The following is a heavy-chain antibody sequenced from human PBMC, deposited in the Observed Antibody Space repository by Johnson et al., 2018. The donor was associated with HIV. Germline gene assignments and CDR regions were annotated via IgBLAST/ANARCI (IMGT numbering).Heavy chain of an antibody. Sequence: EVQLVESGGGVVRPGGSLRLSCAASGFTFDDYAMSWVRQAPGKGLEWVSGINWSGGSTRYADSVKGRFTISRDNAKNSLYLQMNSLRAEDTALYYCARGEEAYCGGDCYSGAFDIWGQGTVVTVSS. D-gene: IGHD2-21*01. CDR2: INWSGGST. CDR3: ARGEEAYCGGDCYSGAFDI. CDR1: GFTFDDYA. V-gene: IGHV3-20*04. J-gene: IGHJ3*02.